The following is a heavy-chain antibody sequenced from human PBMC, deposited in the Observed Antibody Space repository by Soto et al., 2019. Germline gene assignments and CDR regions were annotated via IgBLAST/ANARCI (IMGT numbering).Heavy chain of an antibody. J-gene: IGHJ4*02. Sequence: QVQLVQSGAEVKKPGASVKVSCKASGYTFTSYGISWVRQAPGQGLEWMGIINPSGGSTSYAQKFQGRVTMTRDTSTSTVYMELSSLRSEDTAVYYCARRYNWNDEDYFDYWGQGTLVTVSS. CDR3: ARRYNWNDEDYFDY. CDR1: GYTFTSYG. D-gene: IGHD1-20*01. V-gene: IGHV1-46*01. CDR2: INPSGGST.